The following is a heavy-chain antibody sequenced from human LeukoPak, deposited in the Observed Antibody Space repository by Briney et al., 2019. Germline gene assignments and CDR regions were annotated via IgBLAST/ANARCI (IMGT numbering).Heavy chain of an antibody. D-gene: IGHD5-18*01. CDR3: ARHLSGVTGYTYGRGIDY. CDR2: IRYDGSNK. V-gene: IGHV3-30*02. J-gene: IGHJ4*02. Sequence: GGSLRLSCAASGFTFSNYAIHWVRQAPGKGLEWVAFIRYDGSNKYYVDSVKGRFTISRDNSKNTLYLQMNSLRAEDTAVYYCARHLSGVTGYTYGRGIDYWGQGTLVTVSS. CDR1: GFTFSNYA.